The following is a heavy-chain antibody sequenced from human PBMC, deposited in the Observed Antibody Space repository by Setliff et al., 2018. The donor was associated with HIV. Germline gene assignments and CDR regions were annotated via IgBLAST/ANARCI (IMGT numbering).Heavy chain of an antibody. V-gene: IGHV3-21*01. Sequence: SSYSMNWVRQAPGKGPEWVSSISTSSSFKYYTDSVKGRFTISRDNAKNSLYLQMNSLRAEDTAVYYCARDHRPYFYDKAWFDPWGQGTLVTVSS. CDR3: ARDHRPYFYDKAWFDP. CDR1: SSYS. J-gene: IGHJ5*02. CDR2: ISTSSSFK. D-gene: IGHD3-22*01.